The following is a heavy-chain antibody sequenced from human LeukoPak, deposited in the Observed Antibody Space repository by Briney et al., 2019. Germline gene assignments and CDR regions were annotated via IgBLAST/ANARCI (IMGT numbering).Heavy chain of an antibody. CDR3: ARWDSSSSDFDY. Sequence: GGSLRLSCAASGFTFSSYSMNWVRQAPGKGLEWVSSISSSSSYIYYADSVKGRFTISRDNAKNSLYLQMNSLRAEDTAVYYCARWDSSSSDFDYWGQGTLVTVSS. CDR2: ISSSSSYI. J-gene: IGHJ4*02. V-gene: IGHV3-21*01. D-gene: IGHD6-6*01. CDR1: GFTFSSYS.